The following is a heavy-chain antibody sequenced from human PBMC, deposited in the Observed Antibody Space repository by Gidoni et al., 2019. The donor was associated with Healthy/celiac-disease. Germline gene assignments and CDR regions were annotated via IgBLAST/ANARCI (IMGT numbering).Heavy chain of an antibody. J-gene: IGHJ6*02. D-gene: IGHD2-2*01. CDR1: GFTFSSYG. Sequence: QVQLVESGGGVVQPGRSLRLSCAASGFTFSSYGMHWVRQAPGKGLAWVAVIWYDGSNKYYADSVKGRFTISRDNSKNTLYRQMNSLRAEDTAVYYCARDKIVVVPAAIYGMDVWGQGTTVTVSS. V-gene: IGHV3-33*01. CDR3: ARDKIVVVPAAIYGMDV. CDR2: IWYDGSNK.